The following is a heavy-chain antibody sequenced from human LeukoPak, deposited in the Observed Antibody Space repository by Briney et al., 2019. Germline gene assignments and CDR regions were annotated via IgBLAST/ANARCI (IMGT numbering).Heavy chain of an antibody. CDR3: ASSLLDLNGYSYGYRDY. CDR1: GGSISSGGYS. J-gene: IGHJ4*02. Sequence: SETLSLTCTVSGGSISSGGYSWSWIRQHPGKGLEWIGYIYYSGSTYYNPSLKSRVTISVDTSKNQFSLKLSSVTAADTAVYYCASSLLDLNGYSYGYRDYWGQGTQVTVSS. CDR2: IYYSGST. D-gene: IGHD5-18*01. V-gene: IGHV4-31*03.